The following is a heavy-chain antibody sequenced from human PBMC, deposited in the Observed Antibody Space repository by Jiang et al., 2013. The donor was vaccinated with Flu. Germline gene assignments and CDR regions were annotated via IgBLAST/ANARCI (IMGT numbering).Heavy chain of an antibody. CDR3: ARGNYYGDYGMDV. CDR2: TYYRSKWYN. D-gene: IGHD4-17*01. CDR1: GDSVSSNSAA. V-gene: IGHV6-1*01. J-gene: IGHJ6*02. Sequence: TLSLTCVISGDSVSSNSAAWNWIRQSPSRGLEWLGRTYYRSKWYNDYAVSVKSRITLNPDTSQNQFSLQLKSVTPEDTAVYYCARGNYYGDYGMDVWGQGITVTVSS.